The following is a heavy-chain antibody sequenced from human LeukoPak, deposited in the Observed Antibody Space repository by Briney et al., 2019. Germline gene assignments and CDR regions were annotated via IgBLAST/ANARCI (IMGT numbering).Heavy chain of an antibody. D-gene: IGHD1-26*01. CDR3: ARDGRKSGSYWAYYYYYMDV. CDR1: GFTFSSYA. V-gene: IGHV3-30*04. J-gene: IGHJ6*03. Sequence: PGRSLRLSCAASGFTFSSYAMHWVRQAPGKGLEWVAVISSDGSNKYSADSVKGRFTISRDNSKNTLYLQMNSLRPEDTAVYYCARDGRKSGSYWAYYYYYMDVWGKGTTVTISS. CDR2: ISSDGSNK.